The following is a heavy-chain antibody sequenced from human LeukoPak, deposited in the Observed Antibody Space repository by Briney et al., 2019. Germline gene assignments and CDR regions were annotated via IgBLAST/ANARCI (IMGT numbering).Heavy chain of an antibody. J-gene: IGHJ3*02. CDR2: IYYSGST. D-gene: IGHD6-19*01. Sequence: TSETLSLTCTVSGGSISSYYWSWIRQPPGKGLEWIGYIYYSGSTNYNPSLKSRVTISVDTSKNQFSLKLSSVTAADTAVYYCAREHRLPGSGAFDIWGQGTMVTVSS. CDR3: AREHRLPGSGAFDI. V-gene: IGHV4-59*01. CDR1: GGSISSYY.